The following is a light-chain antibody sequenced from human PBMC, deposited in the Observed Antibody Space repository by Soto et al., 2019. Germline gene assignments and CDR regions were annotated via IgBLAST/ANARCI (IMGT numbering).Light chain of an antibody. J-gene: IGKJ2*01. CDR3: QQSYSPPHT. CDR1: QTIRSN. V-gene: IGKV1-39*01. CDR2: AAS. Sequence: DLQMTQSPSSLSASVGDRVNITCRASQTIRSNLNWYQQKPGKAPNLLIYAASTLQRGVTSRFSGSDSGTDFILTISGLQPEDSASYYCQQSYSPPHTFGQGTKLEIK.